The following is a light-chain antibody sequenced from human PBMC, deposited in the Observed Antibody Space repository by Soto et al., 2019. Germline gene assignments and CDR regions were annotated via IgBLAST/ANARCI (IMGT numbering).Light chain of an antibody. V-gene: IGKV3-15*01. CDR2: DTS. Sequence: EIVLTQSPATLSVSPGERATLSCRASQSVGNNSAWYQKKPGQAPRLLIFDTSTRATGVPARFSGSVPGTEFHLTESSLQSEDFAVYHCQQYGDWPLPVGGGDKVEIE. CDR3: QQYGDWPLP. J-gene: IGKJ4*01. CDR1: QSVGNN.